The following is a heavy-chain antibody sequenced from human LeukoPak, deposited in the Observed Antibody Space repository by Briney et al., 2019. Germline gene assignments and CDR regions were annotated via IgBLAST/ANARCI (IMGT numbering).Heavy chain of an antibody. CDR2: IWYDGSNK. CDR1: GFTFSNYG. Sequence: GGSLRLSCAASGFTFSNYGIHWVRQAPGKGLEWVAVIWYDGSNKYYADSVKGRFTISRDNSKNTLYLQMNRLRAEDTAVYYCARRFRTHYFDYWGQGTLVTVSS. J-gene: IGHJ4*02. D-gene: IGHD3-3*01. CDR3: ARRFRTHYFDY. V-gene: IGHV3-33*01.